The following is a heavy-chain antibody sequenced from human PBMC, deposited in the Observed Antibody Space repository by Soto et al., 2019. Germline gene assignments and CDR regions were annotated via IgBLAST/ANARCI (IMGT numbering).Heavy chain of an antibody. CDR2: IIPIFGTA. Sequence: SVKVSCKASGGTFSSYAISWVRQAPGQGLEWMGGIIPIFGTANYAQKFQGRATITADESTSTAYMELSSLRSEDTAVYYCGRDTIAVAGDGYYYYGMDVWGQGTTVTVSS. V-gene: IGHV1-69*13. CDR1: GGTFSSYA. CDR3: GRDTIAVAGDGYYYYGMDV. J-gene: IGHJ6*02. D-gene: IGHD6-19*01.